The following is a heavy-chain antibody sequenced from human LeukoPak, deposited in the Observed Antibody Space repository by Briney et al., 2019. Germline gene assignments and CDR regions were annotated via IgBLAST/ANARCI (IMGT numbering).Heavy chain of an antibody. D-gene: IGHD3-10*01. CDR3: ARDRYYGSGSYDY. CDR2: IYYSGST. Sequence: SETLSLTCTVSGGPISSGGYYWSWIRQHPGKGLEWIGYIYYSGSTYYNPSLKSRVTISVDTSKNQFSLKLSSVTAADTAVYYCARDRYYGSGSYDYWGQGTLVTVSS. CDR1: GGPISSGGYY. J-gene: IGHJ4*02. V-gene: IGHV4-31*03.